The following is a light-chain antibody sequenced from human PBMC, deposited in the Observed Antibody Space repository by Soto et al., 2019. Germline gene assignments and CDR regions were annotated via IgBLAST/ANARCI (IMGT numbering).Light chain of an antibody. Sequence: EIVLTQSPATLSLSPGERATLSCRASQSVSSYLAWYQQKPGQAPRLLSYDASNRATGIPARFSGSGSGTDFTLTISSLEPEDFAVYYCQQRSNWPPRVTFGRGTRLEIK. CDR2: DAS. CDR1: QSVSSY. V-gene: IGKV3-11*01. CDR3: QQRSNWPPRVT. J-gene: IGKJ5*01.